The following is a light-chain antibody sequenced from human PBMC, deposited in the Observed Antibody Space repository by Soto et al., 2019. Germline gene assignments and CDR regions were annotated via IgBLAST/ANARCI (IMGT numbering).Light chain of an antibody. V-gene: IGKV3-20*01. CDR1: QSVRNSY. J-gene: IGKJ2*01. CDR3: QHYGSSPPMYT. CDR2: GAS. Sequence: EIVLTQSPGTLSLSPGERVTLSCRASQSVRNSYLAWYQQKPGQPPRLLIYGASGRATGIPDRFSGSGSGTDFTLTISRLEPEDFAVYYCQHYGSSPPMYTFGQGTKVDIK.